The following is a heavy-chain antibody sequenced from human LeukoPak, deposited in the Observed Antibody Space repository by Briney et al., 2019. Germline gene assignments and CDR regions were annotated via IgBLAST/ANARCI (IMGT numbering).Heavy chain of an antibody. CDR3: ARAGRDDAFDI. V-gene: IGHV1-69*04. J-gene: IGHJ3*02. Sequence: ASVKVSCKASGGTFSSYAISWVRQAPGQGLEWMGRIIPIFGIANYAQKFQGRVTITADKPTSTAYMELSSLRSEDTAVHYCARAGRDDAFDIWGQGTMVTVSS. CDR2: IIPIFGIA. D-gene: IGHD1-26*01. CDR1: GGTFSSYA.